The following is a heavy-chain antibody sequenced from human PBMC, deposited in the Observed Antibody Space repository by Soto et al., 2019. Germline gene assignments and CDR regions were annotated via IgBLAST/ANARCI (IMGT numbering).Heavy chain of an antibody. Sequence: EVQLLESGGGLVQPGGSLRLSCAASGFTFSTYAMSWVRQAPGQGLEWVSTLSGSGGTTYYADSVKGRFTISRDNSQNTLYLQMNSLRAEDTAVYFCARCSITMVGGVRYGMDVWGQGTTVTVSS. CDR2: LSGSGGTT. V-gene: IGHV3-23*01. CDR1: GFTFSTYA. J-gene: IGHJ6*02. CDR3: ARCSITMVGGVRYGMDV. D-gene: IGHD3-10*01.